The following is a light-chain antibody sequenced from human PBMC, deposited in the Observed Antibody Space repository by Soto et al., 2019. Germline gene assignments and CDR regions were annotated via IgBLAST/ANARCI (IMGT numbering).Light chain of an antibody. CDR3: GQRSNWRGT. Sequence: EIVLTQSPATLSLSPGERATLSCRASQSVSSYLAWYQQKPGQAPRLLIYDASNRATGIPARFSGSGSGTGFARAISSVEPGGVGVGYGGQRSNWRGTFGQGTKVEIK. CDR1: QSVSSY. V-gene: IGKV3-11*01. CDR2: DAS. J-gene: IGKJ1*01.